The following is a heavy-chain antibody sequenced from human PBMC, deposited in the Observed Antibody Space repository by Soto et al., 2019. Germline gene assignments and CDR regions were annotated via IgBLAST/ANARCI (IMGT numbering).Heavy chain of an antibody. V-gene: IGHV3-23*01. CDR2: ITGSGDDT. J-gene: IGHJ4*02. Sequence: EVQLLESGGGLVQPGGSLRLSCAASGITFSNYPMTWVRQAPGKGLQWVSSITGSGDDTFYADSVKGRFTISRDNSKNTLYLKMNSLRAEDTAVYYCAKDLRRETAYWGQGTLVTVSS. D-gene: IGHD4-17*01. CDR3: AKDLRRETAY. CDR1: GITFSNYP.